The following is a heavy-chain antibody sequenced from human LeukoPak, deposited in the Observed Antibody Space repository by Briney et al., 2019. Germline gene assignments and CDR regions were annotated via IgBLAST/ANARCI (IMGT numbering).Heavy chain of an antibody. J-gene: IGHJ3*02. CDR2: IYYSGST. V-gene: IGHV4-59*12. Sequence: SETLSLTCTVSGGSISSYYWSWIQQPPGKGLEWIGYIYYSGSTNYNPSLKSRVTISVDTSKNQFSLKLSSVTAADTAVYYCARDFGWGYCSSTSCYDAFDIWGQGTMVTVSS. CDR3: ARDFGWGYCSSTSCYDAFDI. CDR1: GGSISSYY. D-gene: IGHD2-2*01.